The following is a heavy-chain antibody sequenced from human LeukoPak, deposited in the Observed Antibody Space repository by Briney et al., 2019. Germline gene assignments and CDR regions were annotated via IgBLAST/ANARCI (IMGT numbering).Heavy chain of an antibody. CDR1: GGSISSGGYY. D-gene: IGHD1-26*01. CDR3: ARGLRHGLLSPFDY. V-gene: IGHV4-30-2*01. J-gene: IGHJ4*02. Sequence: SQTLSLTCTVSGGSISSGGYYWSWIRQPPGKGLEWIGYIYHSGSTYYNPSLKSRVTISVDRSKNQFSLKLSSVTAADTAVYYCARGLRHGLLSPFDYWGQGTLVTVSS. CDR2: IYHSGST.